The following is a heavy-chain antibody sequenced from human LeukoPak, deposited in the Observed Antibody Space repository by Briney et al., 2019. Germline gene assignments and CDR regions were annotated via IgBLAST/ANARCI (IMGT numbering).Heavy chain of an antibody. D-gene: IGHD2-15*01. CDR1: GFTFSSYE. CDR2: ISSSGSTI. CDR3: ASCSGGSEYRPYYFDY. Sequence: QTGGSLRLSCAASGFTFSSYEMNWVRQAPGKGLEWVSYISSSGSTIYYADSVKGRFTISRDNAKNSLYLQMNSLRAEDTAVYYRASCSGGSEYRPYYFDYWGQGTLVTVSS. V-gene: IGHV3-48*03. J-gene: IGHJ4*02.